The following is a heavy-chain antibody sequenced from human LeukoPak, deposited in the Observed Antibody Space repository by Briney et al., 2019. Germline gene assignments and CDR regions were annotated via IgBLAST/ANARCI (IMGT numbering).Heavy chain of an antibody. CDR1: GFTFSDYY. V-gene: IGHV3-11*01. CDR3: ATGPPYGANRVFDY. J-gene: IGHJ4*02. Sequence: GGSLRLSCAASGFTFSDYYMSWIRQAPGKGLEWVSYISSSGSTIYYADSVKGRFTISRDNAKNSLYLQMNSLRAEDTAVYYCATGPPYGANRVFDYWGQGTLVTVSS. D-gene: IGHD4-17*01. CDR2: ISSSGSTI.